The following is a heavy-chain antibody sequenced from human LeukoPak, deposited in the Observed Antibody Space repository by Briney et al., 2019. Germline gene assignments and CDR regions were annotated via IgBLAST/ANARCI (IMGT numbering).Heavy chain of an antibody. CDR1: GFTFSSYW. CDR3: AKHGLGGPYDY. D-gene: IGHD2-15*01. CDR2: ISGSGGST. V-gene: IGHV3-23*01. J-gene: IGHJ4*02. Sequence: GGSLRLSCAASGFTFSSYWMHWVRQAPGKGLEWVSAISGSGGSTYYADSVKGRFTISRDNSKNTLYLQMNSLRAEDTAVYYCAKHGLGGPYDYWGQGTLVTVSS.